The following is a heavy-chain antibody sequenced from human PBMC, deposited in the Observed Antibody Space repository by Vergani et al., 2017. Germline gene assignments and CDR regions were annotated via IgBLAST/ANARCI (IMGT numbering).Heavy chain of an antibody. CDR2: MYYSGST. V-gene: IGHV4-59*01. Sequence: QVQLQESGPGLVKPSETLSLTCTVSGGSISSYYWSWIRQPPGKGLEWIGYMYYSGSTNYNPSLKIRVTISVDTSKNQFSLRLSSVTAADTAVYYCARESGTTLDYWGQGTLVTVSS. J-gene: IGHJ4*02. CDR3: ARESGTTLDY. CDR1: GGSISSYY. D-gene: IGHD1-7*01.